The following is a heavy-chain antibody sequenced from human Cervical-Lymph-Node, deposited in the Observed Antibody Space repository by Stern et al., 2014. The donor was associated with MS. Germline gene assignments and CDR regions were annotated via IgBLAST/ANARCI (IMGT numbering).Heavy chain of an antibody. V-gene: IGHV4-39*01. D-gene: IGHD3-22*01. J-gene: IGHJ5*02. CDR3: ARWAYSSGWYNWFDP. CDR1: GGSISSSSYY. CDR2: IYYSGST. Sequence: QLQLQESGPGLVKPSETLSITCTVSGGSISSSSYYWGWIRQPPGKGLEWIGSIYYSGSTYYNPSLKSRVTISVDTSQNQFSLKLSSVTAADTAVYYCARWAYSSGWYNWFDPWGQGTLVTVSS.